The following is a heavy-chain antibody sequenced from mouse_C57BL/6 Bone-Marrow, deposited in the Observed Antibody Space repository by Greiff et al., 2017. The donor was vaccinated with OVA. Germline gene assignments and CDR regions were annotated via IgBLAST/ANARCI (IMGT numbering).Heavy chain of an antibody. J-gene: IGHJ3*01. CDR1: GFSLTSYG. CDR3: AKNRGDYTWFAD. V-gene: IGHV2-5*01. CDR2: IWGGGST. Sequence: VKLQESGPGLVQPSQSLSITCTVSGFSLTSYGVHWVRQSPGTGLEWLGVIWGGGSTDYNAAFMSRLSITKDNSKSQVFIKMNSQQADDTAIDCCAKNRGDYTWFADWGQGTLVTVSA. D-gene: IGHD2-4*01.